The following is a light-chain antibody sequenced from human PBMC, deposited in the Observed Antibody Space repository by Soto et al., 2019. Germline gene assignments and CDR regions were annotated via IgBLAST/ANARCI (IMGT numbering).Light chain of an antibody. CDR1: ISDVGGYNF. CDR3: SSFTGSNDV. V-gene: IGLV2-14*03. J-gene: IGLJ1*01. Sequence: QSVLTQPASVSGSPGQSITISCTGTISDVGGYNFVSWYQQYPGKAPKLMICDVSNRPSGVSNRFSGSKSGNTASLTISGLQAEDEADYYCSSFTGSNDVFGTGTQLTVL. CDR2: DVS.